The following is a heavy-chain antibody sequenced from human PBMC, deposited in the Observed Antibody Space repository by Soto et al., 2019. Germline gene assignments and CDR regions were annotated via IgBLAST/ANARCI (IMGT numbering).Heavy chain of an antibody. Sequence: EVRLVESGGGLVQPGGSLRLSCAASGFTISSDWMTWVRQAPGKGLEWVSNIRKDGSKTSYLDSVRGRFTISRDNAQSSFYLQIDRLRAEDSALYYCARDVSPGTSSLYIDAFDIGGQGTMVTVSS. J-gene: IGHJ3*02. D-gene: IGHD6-13*01. CDR1: GFTISSDW. V-gene: IGHV3-7*05. CDR2: IRKDGSKT. CDR3: ARDVSPGTSSLYIDAFDI.